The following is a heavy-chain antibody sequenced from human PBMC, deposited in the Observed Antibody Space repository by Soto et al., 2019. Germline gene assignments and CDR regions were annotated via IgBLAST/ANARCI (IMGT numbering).Heavy chain of an antibody. CDR1: GGSFSGYY. Sequence: SETLSLTCAVYGGSFSGYYWSWIRQPPGKGLEWIGEINRSGSTNYNPSLKSRVTISVATSKNQFSLKLSTVTAADTAVYYCASERNKNYCSSTSCSSPGDPWGQGTLVTVSS. J-gene: IGHJ5*02. CDR2: INRSGST. CDR3: ASERNKNYCSSTSCSSPGDP. D-gene: IGHD2-2*01. V-gene: IGHV4-34*01.